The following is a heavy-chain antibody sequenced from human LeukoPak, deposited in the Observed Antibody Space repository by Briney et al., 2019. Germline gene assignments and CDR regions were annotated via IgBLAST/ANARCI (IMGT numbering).Heavy chain of an antibody. Sequence: ASVKVSCKASGYTFTGYYMHWVRQAPGQGLEWMGWINPNSGGTNYAQKFQGRVTMTRDTSISTAYMELSRLRSDDTAVYYCATGKENCSGGSCYGFDPWGQGTLVTVSS. D-gene: IGHD2-15*01. CDR3: ATGKENCSGGSCYGFDP. V-gene: IGHV1-2*02. J-gene: IGHJ5*02. CDR1: GYTFTGYY. CDR2: INPNSGGT.